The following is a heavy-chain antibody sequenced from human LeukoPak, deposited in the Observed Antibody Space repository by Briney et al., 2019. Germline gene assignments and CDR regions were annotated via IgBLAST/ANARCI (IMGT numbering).Heavy chain of an antibody. Sequence: GASVKVSSRTSGYTFRSYGISWVRQAPGQGLEWMGWISGYHGNTKYAEKFQGRVTLTTDTSTSTVYMELRSLRSDDTAIYFCARGLDILTGPGDSFGLDVWGQGTTVTVSS. CDR3: ARGLDILTGPGDSFGLDV. CDR1: GYTFRSYG. V-gene: IGHV1-18*01. D-gene: IGHD3-9*01. J-gene: IGHJ6*02. CDR2: ISGYHGNT.